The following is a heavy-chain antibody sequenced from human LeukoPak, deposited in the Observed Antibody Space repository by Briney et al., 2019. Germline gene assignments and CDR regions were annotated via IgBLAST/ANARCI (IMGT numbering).Heavy chain of an antibody. V-gene: IGHV3-30*18. D-gene: IGHD1-1*01. CDR1: GFTFSNYG. CDR2: VSNDGRTT. J-gene: IGHJ5*02. CDR3: AKDAGDYTWSDEGNWFDL. Sequence: GGSLRLSCEASGFTFSNYGIHWVRQAPGKGLEWVTVVSNDGRTTYYADSVKGRFTISRDKSSNILFLQMSRLRAEDTAIYYCAKDAGDYTWSDEGNWFDLWGQGTLVTVSS.